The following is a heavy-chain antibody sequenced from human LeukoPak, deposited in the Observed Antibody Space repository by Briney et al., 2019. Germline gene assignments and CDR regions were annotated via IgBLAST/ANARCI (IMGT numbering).Heavy chain of an antibody. J-gene: IGHJ4*02. CDR1: GFTFSSYG. CDR2: IRYDGSNK. V-gene: IGHV3-30*02. Sequence: TGGSLRLSCAASGFTFSSYGMHWVRQAPGKGLEWVAFIRYDGSNKYYADSVKGQFTISRDNSKNTLYLQMNSLRAEDTAVYYCAKVSVTQVSYWGQGTLVTVSS. CDR3: AKVSVTQVSY. D-gene: IGHD4-17*01.